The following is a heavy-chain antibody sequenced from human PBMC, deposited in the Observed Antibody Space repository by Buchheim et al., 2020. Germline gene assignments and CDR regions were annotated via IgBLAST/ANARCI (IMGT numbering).Heavy chain of an antibody. V-gene: IGHV3-23*01. CDR3: AKDRHDSSDSYYFDY. Sequence: EVQLLESGGGLVQPGGSLRLSCAASGFTFSSYAMSWVRQAPGKGLEWVSAISGSGGITYSADSVKGRFTISSDNSLNTLYLQMNSLRAEDTALYYCAKDRHDSSDSYYFDYWGQGTL. CDR1: GFTFSSYA. CDR2: ISGSGGIT. J-gene: IGHJ4*02. D-gene: IGHD3-22*01.